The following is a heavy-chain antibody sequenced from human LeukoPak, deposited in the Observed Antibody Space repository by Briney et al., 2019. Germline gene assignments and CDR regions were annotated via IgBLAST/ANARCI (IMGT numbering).Heavy chain of an antibody. Sequence: SETLSLTCTVSGGSISSYYWSWIRQPAGKGLEWIGRIYTSGSSNYNPSLKSRVTMSVDTSKNQFSLKLGSVTAADTAVYYCARDVAAAGTDRTFDYWGQGTLVTVSS. CDR1: GGSISSYY. J-gene: IGHJ4*02. D-gene: IGHD6-13*01. CDR3: ARDVAAAGTDRTFDY. V-gene: IGHV4-4*07. CDR2: IYTSGSS.